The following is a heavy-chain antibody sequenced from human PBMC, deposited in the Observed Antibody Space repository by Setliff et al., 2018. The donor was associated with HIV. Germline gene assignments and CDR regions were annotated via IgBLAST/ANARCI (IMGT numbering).Heavy chain of an antibody. CDR3: TRGQANWNYGYYFDY. CDR1: GYTFTSYA. CDR2: INAGNGNT. V-gene: IGHV1-3*03. Sequence: ASVKVSCKPSGYTFTSYAIHWVRQAPGQRLEWMGWINAGNGNTKYSQEFQGRVTITRDTSASTAYMELSSLRSEDMAVYYCTRGQANWNYGYYFDYWGQGTLVTVSS. D-gene: IGHD1-7*01. J-gene: IGHJ4*02.